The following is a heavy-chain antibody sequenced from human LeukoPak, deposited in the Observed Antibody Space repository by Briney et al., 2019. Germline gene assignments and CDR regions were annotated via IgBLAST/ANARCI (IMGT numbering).Heavy chain of an antibody. D-gene: IGHD5-18*01. Sequence: ASAKVSCKASGGTFSSYAISWVRQAPGQGLEWMGGIIPIFGTANYAQKSQGRVTITADESTSTAYMELSSLRSEDTAVYYCARERQLWSITQLTGDFDYWGQGTLVTVSS. V-gene: IGHV1-69*13. CDR3: ARERQLWSITQLTGDFDY. CDR1: GGTFSSYA. J-gene: IGHJ4*02. CDR2: IIPIFGTA.